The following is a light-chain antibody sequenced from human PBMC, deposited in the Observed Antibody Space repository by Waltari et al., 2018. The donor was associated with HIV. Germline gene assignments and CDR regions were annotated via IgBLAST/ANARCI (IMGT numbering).Light chain of an antibody. J-gene: IGLJ3*02. Sequence: SYDPTQPPPASVSPGQTPRIACSGAELPRHYAYCYQQSPGQAPVLLIYKDNERPSGIPERFSGSSSGTTVTLTITGVQADDEADYWCQSADSSGAWVFGGGTKLTVL. CDR2: KDN. V-gene: IGLV3-25*03. CDR3: QSADSSGAWV. CDR1: ELPRHY.